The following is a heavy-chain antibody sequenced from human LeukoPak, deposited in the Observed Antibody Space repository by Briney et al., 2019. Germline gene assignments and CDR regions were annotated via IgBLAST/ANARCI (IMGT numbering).Heavy chain of an antibody. Sequence: TGGSLRLSCAASGFTFSSYWISWVRQAPGKGLEWVANIKQDGSEKYYVDSVKGRFTISRDNAKNSLYLQMNSLRAEDTAVYYCARGHSSSWYPFDYWGQGTLVTVSS. V-gene: IGHV3-7*01. CDR1: GFTFSSYW. CDR2: IKQDGSEK. D-gene: IGHD6-13*01. J-gene: IGHJ4*02. CDR3: ARGHSSSWYPFDY.